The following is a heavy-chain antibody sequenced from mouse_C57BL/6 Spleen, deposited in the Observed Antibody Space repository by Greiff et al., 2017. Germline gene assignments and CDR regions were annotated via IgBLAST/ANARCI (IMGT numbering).Heavy chain of an antibody. CDR3: AKGDYGNPAWFAY. CDR2: IWRGGST. V-gene: IGHV2-5*01. CDR1: GFSLTSYG. D-gene: IGHD2-1*01. Sequence: QVQLKQSGPGLVQPSQSLSITCTVSGFSLTSYGVHWVRQSPGKGLEWLGVIWRGGSTDYNAAFMSRLSITTDNSKSQVFFKMNSLQADDTAIYYCAKGDYGNPAWFAYWGQGTLVTVSA. J-gene: IGHJ3*01.